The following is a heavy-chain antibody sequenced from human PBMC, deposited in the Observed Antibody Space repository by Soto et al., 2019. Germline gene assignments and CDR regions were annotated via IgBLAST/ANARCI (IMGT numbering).Heavy chain of an antibody. D-gene: IGHD3-3*02. CDR2: INPNSGGT. CDR1: GYTFTGYY. V-gene: IGHV1-2*02. J-gene: IGHJ6*02. Sequence: ASVKVSCKVSGYTFTGYYMHWVRQAPGQGLEWMGWINPNSGGTNYAQKFQGRVTMTRETSISTAYMELSRLRSDDTAVYYWATTSSKKYYYGMDVWGQGTTVTVSS. CDR3: ATTSSKKYYYGMDV.